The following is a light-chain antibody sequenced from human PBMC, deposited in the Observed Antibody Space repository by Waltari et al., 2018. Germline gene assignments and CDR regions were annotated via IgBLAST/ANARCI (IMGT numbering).Light chain of an antibody. CDR2: WAS. V-gene: IGKV4-1*01. CDR1: QSVLYSSNNKNY. CDR3: QQYYSTPQA. J-gene: IGKJ1*01. Sequence: DIVMTQSPDSLAVSLGERATINLKSSQSVLYSSNNKNYLAWYQQKPGQPPRLLIYWASTRESGVPDRFSGSGSGTDFTLTISSLQAEDVALYYCQQYYSTPQAFGQGTKVEI.